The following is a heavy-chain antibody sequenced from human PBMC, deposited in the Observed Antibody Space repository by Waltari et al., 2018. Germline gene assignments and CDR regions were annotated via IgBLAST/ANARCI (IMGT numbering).Heavy chain of an antibody. CDR1: GFTFSRYG. CDR3: ARDLDGSGMNHYYGMDV. CDR2: IWYDGSNK. J-gene: IGHJ6*02. D-gene: IGHD3-10*01. V-gene: IGHV3-33*01. Sequence: QVQLVESGGGVVQPGRSLRLSCAASGFTFSRYGMHWVRQAPGKGLEWVAVIWYDGSNKYYADSVKGRFTISRDNSKNTLYLQMNSLRAEDTAVYYCARDLDGSGMNHYYGMDVWGQGTTVTVSS.